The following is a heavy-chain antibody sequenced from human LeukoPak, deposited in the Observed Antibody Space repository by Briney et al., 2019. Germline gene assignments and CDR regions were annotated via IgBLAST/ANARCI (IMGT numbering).Heavy chain of an antibody. Sequence: PGGSLRLSCAASGFTFSSYWMHWVRHAPGKGLVWVSRISTDGSSTTYADSVKGRFTISRDNAKNTLYLQMNSLRAEDTAVYYCARPRSISARGDFDIWGQGTMVTVSS. CDR2: ISTDGSST. J-gene: IGHJ3*02. D-gene: IGHD6-6*01. CDR1: GFTFSSYW. V-gene: IGHV3-74*01. CDR3: ARPRSISARGDFDI.